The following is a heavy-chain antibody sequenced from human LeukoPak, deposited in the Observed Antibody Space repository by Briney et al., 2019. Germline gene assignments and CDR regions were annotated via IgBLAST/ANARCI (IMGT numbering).Heavy chain of an antibody. CDR3: ARHSPTGTPLGWFDP. Sequence: SETLSLTCTVSGGSISSSSYYWGWIRQPPGKGLEWIGSIYYSGSTYYNPSLKSRVTISVDTSKNQFSLKLSSVTAADTAVYYCARHSPTGTPLGWFDPWGQGTLVTVSS. CDR2: IYYSGST. V-gene: IGHV4-39*01. CDR1: GGSISSSSYY. D-gene: IGHD1-1*01. J-gene: IGHJ5*02.